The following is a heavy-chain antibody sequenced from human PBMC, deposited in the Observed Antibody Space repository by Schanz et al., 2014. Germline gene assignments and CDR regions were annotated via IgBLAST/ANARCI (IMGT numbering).Heavy chain of an antibody. CDR1: GSINSYY. J-gene: IGHJ4*02. CDR3: ARGRVVPAAPEFDY. D-gene: IGHD2-2*01. CDR2: ISYSGST. Sequence: QVQLQESGPGLVKPSETLSLNCRISGSINSYYWSWIRQPPGKGLEWIGYISYSGSTTYNPSLKSRVTISVDTSKKQFSLNLSSVTAADTAVYYCARGRVVPAAPEFDYWGQGILVTVSS. V-gene: IGHV4-59*01.